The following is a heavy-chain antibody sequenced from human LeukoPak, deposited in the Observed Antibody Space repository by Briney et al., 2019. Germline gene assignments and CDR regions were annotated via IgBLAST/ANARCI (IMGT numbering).Heavy chain of an antibody. D-gene: IGHD5-18*01. CDR2: INHSGST. V-gene: IGHV4-34*01. CDR1: GGSFSGYY. Sequence: SETLSLTCAVYGGSFSGYYWSWIRQPPGKGLEWIGEINHSGSTNYNPSLKSRVTISVDTSKNQFSLKLSSVTAADTAVYYCARRSVVRDRNTPRYSYWWAGFDYWGQGTLVTVSS. J-gene: IGHJ4*02. CDR3: ARRSVVRDRNTPRYSYWWAGFDY.